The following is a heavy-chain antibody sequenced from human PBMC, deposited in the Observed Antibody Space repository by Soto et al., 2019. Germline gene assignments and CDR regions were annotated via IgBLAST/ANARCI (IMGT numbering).Heavy chain of an antibody. Sequence: GGSLRLSCAASGFTFSDYYMSWIRQAPGKGLEWVSYISSSGSTIYYADSVKGRFTISRDNAKNSLYLQMNSLRAEDTAVYYCAREPDDYYDSSGYSLGFDPWGQGTLVTFSS. J-gene: IGHJ5*02. CDR2: ISSSGSTI. CDR3: AREPDDYYDSSGYSLGFDP. V-gene: IGHV3-11*01. D-gene: IGHD3-22*01. CDR1: GFTFSDYY.